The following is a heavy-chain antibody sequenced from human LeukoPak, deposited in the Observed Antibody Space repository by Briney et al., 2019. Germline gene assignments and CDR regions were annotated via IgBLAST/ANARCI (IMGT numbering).Heavy chain of an antibody. D-gene: IGHD5-18*01. CDR3: AKAGYSYGYFDY. CDR2: IYYSGST. V-gene: IGHV4-39*07. J-gene: IGHJ4*02. Sequence: SETLSLTCTVSGGSISSSSYYWGWIRQPPGKGLEWIGSIYYSGSTYYNPSLKSRVTISVDTSKNQFSLKLSSVTAADTAVYYCAKAGYSYGYFDYWGQGTLVTVSS. CDR1: GGSISSSSYY.